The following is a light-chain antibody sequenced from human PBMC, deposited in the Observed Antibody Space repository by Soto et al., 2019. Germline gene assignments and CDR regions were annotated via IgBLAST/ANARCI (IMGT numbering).Light chain of an antibody. Sequence: QSALTQPRSVSGSPGQSVTISCTGTSSDVGGYNYVSWYQQYPGKAPKFMMYDVSKRPSGVPDRFSGSKSGNTASLTISGLQAEDEADYYCCSYSGSYTWVFGGGTKVTVL. CDR2: DVS. J-gene: IGLJ3*02. CDR3: CSYSGSYTWV. V-gene: IGLV2-11*01. CDR1: SSDVGGYNY.